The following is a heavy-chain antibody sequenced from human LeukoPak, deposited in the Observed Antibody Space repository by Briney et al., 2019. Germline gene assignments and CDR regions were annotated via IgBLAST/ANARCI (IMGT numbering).Heavy chain of an antibody. V-gene: IGHV3-21*01. CDR1: GFTFSNYD. D-gene: IGHD3-10*01. J-gene: IGHJ3*02. CDR2: ISSSSSYI. Sequence: GGSLRLSCAASGFTFSNYDLSWVRQAPGKGLEWVSSISSSSSYIYYADSVKGRFAISRDNAKNSLYLQMNSLRAEDTAVYYCARAKQRGDGSGAFDIWGQGTMVTVSS. CDR3: ARAKQRGDGSGAFDI.